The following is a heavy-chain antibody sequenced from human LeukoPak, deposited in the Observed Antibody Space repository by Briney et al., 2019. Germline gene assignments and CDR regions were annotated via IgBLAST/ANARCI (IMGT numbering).Heavy chain of an antibody. CDR2: IHYGGNT. J-gene: IGHJ4*02. Sequence: SETLSLTCTLSGVSITNSRYYWGWVRQPPGKELEWIGTIHYGGNTYYNPSLRSRVTIPVDSSSNQFSLRLSSMTAADTAVYYCTGYSGFDWRSYFDYWGQGFLVTVSS. V-gene: IGHV4-39*01. CDR3: TGYSGFDWRSYFDY. CDR1: GVSITNSRYY. D-gene: IGHD5-12*01.